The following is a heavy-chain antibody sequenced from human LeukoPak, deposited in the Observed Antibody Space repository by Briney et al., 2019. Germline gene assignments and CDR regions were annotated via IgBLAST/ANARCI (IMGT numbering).Heavy chain of an antibody. CDR3: ARGTMFPYYFDY. CDR2: ISSSSSYI. CDR1: GFTFSSYS. J-gene: IGHJ4*02. D-gene: IGHD3-10*02. Sequence: PGGSLRLSCAASGFTFSSYSMKWVRQAPGKGLEWVSFISSSSSYIYYADSVKGRFTISRDNAKNSLYLQMNSLRAEDTAVYYCARGTMFPYYFDYWAREPWSPSPQ. V-gene: IGHV3-21*01.